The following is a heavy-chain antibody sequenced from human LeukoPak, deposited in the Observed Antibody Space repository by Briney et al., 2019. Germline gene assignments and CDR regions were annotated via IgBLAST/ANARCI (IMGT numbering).Heavy chain of an antibody. CDR3: ARGKYDFWSGYYFDY. J-gene: IGHJ4*02. Sequence: GASVKVSCKASGYTFTSYGISWVRQAPGQGLEWMGWINPNSGGTNYAQKFQGRVTMTRDTSISTAYMELSRLRSDDTAVYYCARGKYDFWSGYYFDYWGQGTLVTVSS. D-gene: IGHD3-3*01. CDR2: INPNSGGT. CDR1: GYTFTSYG. V-gene: IGHV1-2*02.